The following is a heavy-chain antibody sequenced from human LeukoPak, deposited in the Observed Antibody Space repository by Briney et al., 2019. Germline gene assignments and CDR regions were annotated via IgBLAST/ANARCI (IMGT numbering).Heavy chain of an antibody. CDR1: GYTFPSYG. Sequence: ASVKVSCKASGYTFPSYGISWVRQAPGQGLEWMGWISAYNGNTNYAQKLQGRVTMTTDTSTSTAYMELRSLRSDDTAVYYCARGRSTVSHNWFDPWGQGTLVTVSS. CDR3: ARGRSTVSHNWFDP. V-gene: IGHV1-18*01. J-gene: IGHJ5*02. CDR2: ISAYNGNT. D-gene: IGHD4-17*01.